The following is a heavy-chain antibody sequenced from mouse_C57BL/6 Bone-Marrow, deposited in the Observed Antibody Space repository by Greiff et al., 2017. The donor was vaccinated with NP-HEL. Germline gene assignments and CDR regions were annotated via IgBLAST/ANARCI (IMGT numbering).Heavy chain of an antibody. Sequence: QVQLQQSGAELVRPGSSVKLSCKASGYTFTSYWMDWVKQRPGQGLEWIGNIYPSDSETHYNQKFKDKATLTVDKSSSTAYMQLSSLTSEDSAVYYCARSVTTVVAQYYFDYWGQGTTLTVSS. J-gene: IGHJ2*01. D-gene: IGHD1-1*01. CDR2: IYPSDSET. CDR3: ARSVTTVVAQYYFDY. V-gene: IGHV1-61*01. CDR1: GYTFTSYW.